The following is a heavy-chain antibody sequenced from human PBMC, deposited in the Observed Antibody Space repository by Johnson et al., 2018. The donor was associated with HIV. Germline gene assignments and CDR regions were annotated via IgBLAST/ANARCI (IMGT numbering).Heavy chain of an antibody. Sequence: VQLVESGGGFVQPGRSLRLSCAASGFTFGNYAMNWVRQAPGKGLEWVSGINTGGSTGYADSVKGRFTISRDNAKNSLNLQMNSLRADDTALYYIARSHRYGNMVATIRPFDIWGQGTMVTVSS. J-gene: IGHJ3*02. CDR1: GFTFGNYA. D-gene: IGHD5-12*01. CDR2: INTGGST. CDR3: ARSHRYGNMVATIRPFDI. V-gene: IGHV3-20*04.